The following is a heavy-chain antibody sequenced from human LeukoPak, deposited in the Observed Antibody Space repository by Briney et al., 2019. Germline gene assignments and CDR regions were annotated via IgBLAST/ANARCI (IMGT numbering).Heavy chain of an antibody. J-gene: IGHJ3*01. Sequence: GGSLRLSCAASGFHFSTHGMMWVRQARGKGLEWVSGISPPGDITYYADSVMGRFTISRDNRKNTVSLQMNSLRAEDTALYYCVRDLDWGAFDVWGQGTMVTVSS. CDR1: GFHFSTHG. CDR3: VRDLDWGAFDV. V-gene: IGHV3-23*01. D-gene: IGHD3/OR15-3a*01. CDR2: ISPPGDIT.